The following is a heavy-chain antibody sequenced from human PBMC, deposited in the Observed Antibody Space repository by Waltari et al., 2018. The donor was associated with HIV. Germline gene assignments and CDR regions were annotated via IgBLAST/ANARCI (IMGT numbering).Heavy chain of an antibody. CDR3: ARGQDYDFWSGYYYDY. CDR2: INHSGST. CDR1: GVSFSGYY. V-gene: IGHV4-34*01. D-gene: IGHD3-3*01. J-gene: IGHJ4*02. Sequence: QVQLQPRGAGLLKPSETLSLTCAVDGVSFSGYYWSWIRQPPGKGLEWIGEINHSGSTNYNPSLKSRVTISVDTSKNQFSLKLSSVTAADTAVYYCARGQDYDFWSGYYYDYWGQGTLVTVSS.